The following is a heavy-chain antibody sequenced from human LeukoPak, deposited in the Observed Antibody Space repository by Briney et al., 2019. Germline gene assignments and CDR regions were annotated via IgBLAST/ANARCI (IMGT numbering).Heavy chain of an antibody. CDR2: ISSSSSYI. Sequence: GGSLRLSCAASGFTFSSYSMNWVRQAPGKGLEWVSSISSSSSYIYYADSVKGRFTISRDNAKNSLYLQMNSLRAEDTAVYYCARGPPDIVLMVYAIPRYYYYYMDVWGKGTTVTVSS. CDR1: GFTFSSYS. D-gene: IGHD2-8*01. CDR3: ARGPPDIVLMVYAIPRYYYYYMDV. J-gene: IGHJ6*03. V-gene: IGHV3-21*01.